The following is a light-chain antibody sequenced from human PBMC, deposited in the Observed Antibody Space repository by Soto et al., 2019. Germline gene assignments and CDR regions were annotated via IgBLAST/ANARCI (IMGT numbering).Light chain of an antibody. CDR1: QSVSSTY. Sequence: EIVLTQSPGTLYLSPGDGATLSCRASQSVSSTYLAWYQHKPGQAPRLLIYGASSRTTGIPGRFSGSGSGTDFTLTISRLEPEDLAVYYCQQYGGSITFGQGTRLEIE. J-gene: IGKJ5*01. CDR2: GAS. V-gene: IGKV3-20*01. CDR3: QQYGGSIT.